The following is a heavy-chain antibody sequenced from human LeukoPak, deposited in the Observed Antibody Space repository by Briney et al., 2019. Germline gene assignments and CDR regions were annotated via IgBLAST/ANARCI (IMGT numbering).Heavy chain of an antibody. J-gene: IGHJ4*02. Sequence: GGSLRLSCAASGFTLSDYAMNWVRQAPGEGLEWLSAISGSDGHTFYADSMKGRFTLSRDNSKNTLYLQMNNLRADDTAIYYCAKVPWVGTITWGQGTLVIVSS. CDR2: ISGSDGHT. CDR3: AKVPWVGTIT. V-gene: IGHV3-23*01. D-gene: IGHD1-26*01. CDR1: GFTLSDYA.